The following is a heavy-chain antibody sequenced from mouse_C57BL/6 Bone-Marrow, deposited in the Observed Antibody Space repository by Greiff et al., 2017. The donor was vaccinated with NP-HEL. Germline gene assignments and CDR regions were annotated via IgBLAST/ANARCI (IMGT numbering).Heavy chain of an antibody. D-gene: IGHD1-1*01. CDR1: GFTFSDYY. Sequence: DVMLVESGGGLVQPGGSLKLSCAASGFTFSDYYMYWVRQTPEKRLEWVAYISNGGGSTYYPDTVKGRFTISRDNAKNTLYLQMSRLKSEDTAMYYCARHKGAVNAMDYWGQGTSVTVSS. J-gene: IGHJ4*01. CDR2: ISNGGGST. V-gene: IGHV5-12*01. CDR3: ARHKGAVNAMDY.